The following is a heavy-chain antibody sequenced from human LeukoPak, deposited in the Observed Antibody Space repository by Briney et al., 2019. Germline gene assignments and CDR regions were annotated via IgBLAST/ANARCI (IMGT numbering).Heavy chain of an antibody. V-gene: IGHV3-53*01. J-gene: IGHJ4*02. CDR1: GFTVSNNY. D-gene: IGHD5-12*01. Sequence: GGPLRLSCAASGFTVSNNYMSWVRQAPGKGLEWVSVIYSAGSTYYADSVKGRFTISRDNSKNTLYLHMKSLRAEDTAVYYCAKGYSGYDYPIDYFDYWGQGTLVTVSS. CDR2: IYSAGST. CDR3: AKGYSGYDYPIDYFDY.